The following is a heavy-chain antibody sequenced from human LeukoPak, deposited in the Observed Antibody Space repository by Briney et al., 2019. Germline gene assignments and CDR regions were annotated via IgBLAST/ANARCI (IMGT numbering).Heavy chain of an antibody. CDR3: ARDGYSSSSFIPFDY. V-gene: IGHV1-69*13. D-gene: IGHD6-6*01. CDR1: GGTFISYA. Sequence: SVKVSCKASGGTFISYAISWVRQAPGQGLEWMGGIIPIFGTANYAQKFQGRVTITADESTSTAYMELSSLRSEDTAVYYCARDGYSSSSFIPFDYWGQGTLVTVSS. J-gene: IGHJ4*02. CDR2: IIPIFGTA.